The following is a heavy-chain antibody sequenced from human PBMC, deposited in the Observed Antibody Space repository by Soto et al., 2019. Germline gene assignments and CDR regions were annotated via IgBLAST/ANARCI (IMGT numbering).Heavy chain of an antibody. CDR1: GYTFTSYD. D-gene: IGHD3-22*01. J-gene: IGHJ4*02. CDR3: ARGGYYYDSSAYYRPFDY. CDR2: MNPNSGNT. V-gene: IGHV1-8*01. Sequence: TSMKVSCPDSGYTFTSYDINWVRQATGQGLELLGWMNPNSGNTGYAQKFQGRVTMTRSTSISTAYMELTSLRSEDTAVYYCARGGYYYDSSAYYRPFDYWGQGTLVTVSA.